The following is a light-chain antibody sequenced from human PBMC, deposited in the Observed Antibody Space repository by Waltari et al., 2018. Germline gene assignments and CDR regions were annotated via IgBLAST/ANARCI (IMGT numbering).Light chain of an antibody. V-gene: IGLV2-14*01. CDR3: SSYTRSSYWV. J-gene: IGLJ3*02. CDR2: KVN. CDR1: SSDVGFYDF. Sequence: QSALTQPASVSGSPGQSITISCTGTSSDVGFYDFVSWFQQHPGKAPQVMIYKVNNRPSGVSNRFSGSKSGNTASLTISGLQAEDEADYYCSSYTRSSYWVFGGGTQLTVL.